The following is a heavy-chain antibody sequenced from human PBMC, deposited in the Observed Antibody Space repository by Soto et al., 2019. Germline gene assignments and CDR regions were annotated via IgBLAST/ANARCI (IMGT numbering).Heavy chain of an antibody. V-gene: IGHV3-23*01. D-gene: IGHD1-26*01. Sequence: EVLLLESGGGLVQPGGSLRLSCEASGFSFSSFAMNWVRQAPGKGLEWVSAIGDSGASTYYADSVKGRFTISRDNSRNTLYLQLNSLRAEDTAVYYCAEGVELDVWGNGTTVTVSP. J-gene: IGHJ6*01. CDR2: IGDSGAST. CDR1: GFSFSSFA. CDR3: AEGVELDV.